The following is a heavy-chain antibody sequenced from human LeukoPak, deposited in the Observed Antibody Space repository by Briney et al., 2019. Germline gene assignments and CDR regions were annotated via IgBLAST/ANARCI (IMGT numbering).Heavy chain of an antibody. D-gene: IGHD4-11*01. CDR2: IYSSGDT. V-gene: IGHV4-4*07. CDR3: ARVRTTKYLYYIDV. CDR1: GGSISSYY. J-gene: IGHJ6*03. Sequence: SETLSLTCTVSGGSISSYYWSWIRQPAGKGLEWIGRIYSSGDTKFNPALKSRVAISIDTSNSQFSLNLTSVTAADTAVYYCARVRTTKYLYYIDVWGKGTTVIVSS.